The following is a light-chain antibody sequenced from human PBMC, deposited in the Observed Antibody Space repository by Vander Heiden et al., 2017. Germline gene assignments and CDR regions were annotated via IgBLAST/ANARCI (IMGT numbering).Light chain of an antibody. CDR2: STN. CDR3: VLYMGSGISV. V-gene: IGLV8-61*01. J-gene: IGLJ3*02. Sequence: QTVVTQEPSFSVSPGGTVTLTCGLSSGSVSTSYYPSWYQQTPGQAPRTLIYSTNTRSSGVPDRFSGSILGNTAALTITGAQADDESDYCCVLYMGSGISVFGGGTKLTVL. CDR1: SGSVSTSYY.